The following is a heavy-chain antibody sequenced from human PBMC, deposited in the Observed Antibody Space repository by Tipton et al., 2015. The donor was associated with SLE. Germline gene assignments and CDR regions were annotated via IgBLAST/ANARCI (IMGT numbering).Heavy chain of an antibody. CDR3: SSDDIRGRFDL. CDR1: GFTFTNYA. V-gene: IGHV3-30*04. Sequence: SLRLSCAASGFTFTNYAMHWVRQTPAKGLEWVAVISYDGTDKYYGDSMKGRFSVSRDDSKNTLYLQMNSLRGEETAVYYCSSDDIRGRFDLWGQGTLVTVSS. CDR2: ISYDGTDK. J-gene: IGHJ4*02. D-gene: IGHD3/OR15-3a*01.